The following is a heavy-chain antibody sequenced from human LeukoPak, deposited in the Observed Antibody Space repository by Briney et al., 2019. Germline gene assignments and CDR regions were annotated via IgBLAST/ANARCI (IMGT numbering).Heavy chain of an antibody. CDR3: ARHPHCDFWSGSYRNWFDP. D-gene: IGHD3-3*01. V-gene: IGHV4-39*01. J-gene: IGHJ5*02. CDR2: MHYSGST. Sequence: SETLSLTCTVSGGTISSSSYYWGWIRQTPGKGLEWIGSMHYSGSTYYNPSLKSRVTISVDTSKNQFSLRVSSVTASDTAVYYCARHPHCDFWSGSYRNWFDPWGQGTLVTVSS. CDR1: GGTISSSSYY.